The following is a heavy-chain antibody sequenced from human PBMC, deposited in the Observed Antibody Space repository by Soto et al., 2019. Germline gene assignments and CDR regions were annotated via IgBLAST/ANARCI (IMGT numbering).Heavy chain of an antibody. CDR3: ARSPARGYYYGSGSYRATIWGVWFDP. CDR2: INHSGST. V-gene: IGHV4-34*01. J-gene: IGHJ5*02. CDR1: GGSFSGYY. Sequence: SETLSLTCAVYGGSFSGYYWSWIRQPPGKGLEWIGEINHSGSTNYNPSLKSRVTISVDTSKNQFSLKLSSVTAADTAVYYCARSPARGYYYGSGSYRATIWGVWFDPWGQGTLVTVSS. D-gene: IGHD3-10*01.